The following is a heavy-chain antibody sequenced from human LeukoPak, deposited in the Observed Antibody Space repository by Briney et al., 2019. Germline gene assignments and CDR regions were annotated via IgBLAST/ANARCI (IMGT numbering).Heavy chain of an antibody. J-gene: IGHJ4*02. Sequence: GGSLRLSCSASGFSFSNYNMNWVRQAPGKGLEWISYISYSSRTTHYADSLKGRFTISRDNAANSLYLQMNSLRAEATAVYYCARGQVYYDSSGYHFDYWGQGTLVTVSS. D-gene: IGHD3-22*01. V-gene: IGHV3-48*01. CDR3: ARGQVYYDSSGYHFDY. CDR2: ISYSSRTT. CDR1: GFSFSNYN.